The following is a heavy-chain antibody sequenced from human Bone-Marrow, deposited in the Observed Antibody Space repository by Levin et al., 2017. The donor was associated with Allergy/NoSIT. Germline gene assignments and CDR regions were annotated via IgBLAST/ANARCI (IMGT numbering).Heavy chain of an antibody. CDR2: INWNGGST. D-gene: IGHD4-11*01. V-gene: IGHV3-20*01. CDR1: GFTFDDFA. CDR3: ARCGPFAVTMGPPYYRYMDV. Sequence: PGGSLRLSCAASGFTFDDFAMSWVRQAPGKGLEWVAGINWNGGSTGYAESVKGRFTISRDNAKNSLYLQMNTLRAEDTALYHCARCGPFAVTMGPPYYRYMDVWGKGTTVTVSS. J-gene: IGHJ6*03.